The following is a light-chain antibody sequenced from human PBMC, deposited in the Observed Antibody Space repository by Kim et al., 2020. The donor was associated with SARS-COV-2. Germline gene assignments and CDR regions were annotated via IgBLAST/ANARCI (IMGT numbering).Light chain of an antibody. CDR3: AAWDDSLSGRV. V-gene: IGLV1-47*02. CDR2: GNS. Sequence: QSVLTQPPSVYGTPGQSVTISCSGSNSNIGKTYVYWYQQFPGTAPKVLIYGNSQRPSGVPDRFSGSKSGTSASLEISGLRSEDEADYYCAAWDDSLSGRVFGGGTQLTVL. CDR1: NSNIGKTY. J-gene: IGLJ3*02.